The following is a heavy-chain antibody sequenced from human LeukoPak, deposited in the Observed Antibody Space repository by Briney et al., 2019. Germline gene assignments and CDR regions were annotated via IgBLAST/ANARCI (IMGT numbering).Heavy chain of an antibody. CDR1: GYNFTNQW. CDR3: ARHSDVPLDL. CDR2: IWPDDSDT. V-gene: IGHV5-51*01. J-gene: IGHJ5*02. D-gene: IGHD6-6*01. Sequence: GESLKISCKASGYNFTNQWVAWVRQRPGKGLEWMGIIWPDDSDTRYSPSFQGLVSISVDKSISTAHLQWRSLKASDTALYFCARHSDVPLDLCGQGTLVIVSS.